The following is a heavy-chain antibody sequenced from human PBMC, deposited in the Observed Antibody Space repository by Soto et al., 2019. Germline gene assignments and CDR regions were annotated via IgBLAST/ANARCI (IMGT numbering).Heavy chain of an antibody. V-gene: IGHV3-33*01. D-gene: IGHD2-15*01. CDR2: IWYDGSHK. CDR3: ARAVGSFDY. J-gene: IGHJ4*03. Sequence: QVQLVESGGGVVQPGRSLRLSCAASGFTFSTYGMHWVRQAPGTGLEWVAVIWYDGSHKDYADSVKGRFTISRDNSKNTLYLQMNSLRVEDTAVYYCARAVGSFDYWGQGTLVAVSS. CDR1: GFTFSTYG.